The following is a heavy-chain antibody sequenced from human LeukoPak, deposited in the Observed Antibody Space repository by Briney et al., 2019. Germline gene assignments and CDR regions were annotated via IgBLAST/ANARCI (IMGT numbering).Heavy chain of an antibody. CDR2: ISYDGSNK. D-gene: IGHD6-19*01. CDR3: ASIPTRQSRYSSGWYGY. Sequence: GGSLRLSCAAPGFTFSSYAMHWVRQAPGKGLEWVAVISYDGSNKYYADSVKGRFTISRDNSKNTLYLQMNSLRAEDTAVYYCASIPTRQSRYSSGWYGYWGQGTLVTVSS. CDR1: GFTFSSYA. J-gene: IGHJ4*02. V-gene: IGHV3-30*04.